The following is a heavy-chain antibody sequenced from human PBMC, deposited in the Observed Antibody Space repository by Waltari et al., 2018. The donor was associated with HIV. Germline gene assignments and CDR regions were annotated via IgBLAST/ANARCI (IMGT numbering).Heavy chain of an antibody. CDR3: ARDLQATVAVDYFDF. CDR2: INSDVNKT. Sequence: EVQLVESGGGLVQPGGSLRVSCAASGFTFSTYWMHWVRQAPGKGLAWFSLINSDVNKTTDSDSVKGRFLSSIDNSKRTLYLQMNHLTAEDTAVYYCARDLQATVAVDYFDFWGQGTLVTVSS. V-gene: IGHV3-74*01. CDR1: GFTFSTYW. J-gene: IGHJ4*02.